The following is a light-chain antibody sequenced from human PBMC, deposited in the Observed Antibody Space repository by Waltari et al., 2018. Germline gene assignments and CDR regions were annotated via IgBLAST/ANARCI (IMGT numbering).Light chain of an antibody. CDR1: SSDVGGYNY. CDR2: EVT. CDR3: ASYTSSDTFV. J-gene: IGLJ1*01. V-gene: IGLV2-14*01. Sequence: QSALTQPASVSGSPGQSITISCTGTSSDVGGYNYPSWYQHHPGKAPKLIIYEVTKRPSGVSGRFSGSKSANTASLTISGLQAEDEADYYCASYTSSDTFVFGTGTEVTVL.